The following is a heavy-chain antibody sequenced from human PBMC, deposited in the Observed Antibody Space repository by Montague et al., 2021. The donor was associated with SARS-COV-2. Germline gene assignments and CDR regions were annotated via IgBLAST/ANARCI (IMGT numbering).Heavy chain of an antibody. CDR1: GGSISSSIYY. D-gene: IGHD6-6*01. J-gene: IGHJ4*02. Sequence: SETLSLTCTVSGGSISSSIYYWGWIRQPPGKGLEWIGSIYYSGSTYYSPSPKSRVTISVDTSKNQFSLKLSSVTAADTAVYYCARISGKLVLVWGQGTLVTVSS. V-gene: IGHV4-39*07. CDR2: IYYSGST. CDR3: ARISGKLVLV.